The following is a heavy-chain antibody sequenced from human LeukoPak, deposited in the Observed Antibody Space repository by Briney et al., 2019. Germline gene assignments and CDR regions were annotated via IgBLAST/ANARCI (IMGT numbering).Heavy chain of an antibody. V-gene: IGHV1-18*04. CDR1: GYTFTSYG. Sequence: ASVKLSCTASGYTFTSYGISWVRQAPGQGLEWMGWISAYNGNTNYAQNLQGRVTMTTDTSTSTAYRELRSLTSDDTAVYYCARNFLAANCWSGYCPHDFYYYGMDGWGQVTTVSVS. CDR2: ISAYNGNT. CDR3: ARNFLAANCWSGYCPHDFYYYGMDG. D-gene: IGHD3-3*01. J-gene: IGHJ6*02.